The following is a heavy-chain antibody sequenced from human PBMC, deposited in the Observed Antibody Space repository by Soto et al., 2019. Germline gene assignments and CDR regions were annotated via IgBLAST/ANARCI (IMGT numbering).Heavy chain of an antibody. CDR1: GGSISSGGYS. V-gene: IGHV4-30-2*01. CDR2: IYHSGST. J-gene: IGHJ6*02. Sequence: PSETLSLTCAVSGGSISSGGYSWSWIRQPPGKGLEWIGYIYHSGSTYYNPSLKSRVTISVDRSKNQFSLKLSSVTAADTAVYYCARAPVYDSSGYYYYYGMDVWGQGTRVTVSS. CDR3: ARAPVYDSSGYYYYYGMDV. D-gene: IGHD3-22*01.